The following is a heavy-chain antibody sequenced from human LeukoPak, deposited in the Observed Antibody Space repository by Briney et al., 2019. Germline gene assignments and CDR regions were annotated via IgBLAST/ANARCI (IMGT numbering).Heavy chain of an antibody. CDR3: ARPDIVGATDY. CDR2: INPNSGGT. D-gene: IGHD1-26*01. CDR1: GYTFTGYY. Sequence: ASVKVSCKASGYTFTGYYMHWVRQAPGQGLEWMGWINPNSGGTNYAQKFQGRVTMTRDTSISTAYMELSSLRSEDTAVYYCARPDIVGATDYWGQGTLVTVSS. V-gene: IGHV1-2*02. J-gene: IGHJ4*02.